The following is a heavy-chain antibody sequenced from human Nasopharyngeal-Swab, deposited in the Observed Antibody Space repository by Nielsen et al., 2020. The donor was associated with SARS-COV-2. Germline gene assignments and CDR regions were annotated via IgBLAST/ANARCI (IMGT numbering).Heavy chain of an antibody. Sequence: GESLKISCAASGFTFTNAWMSWVRQAPGKGLEWVSAISGSGGSTYYADSVKGRFTISRDNSKNTLYLQMNSLRAEDTAVYYCAKVEGRWEPYKYYFDYWGQGTLVTVSS. CDR3: AKVEGRWEPYKYYFDY. V-gene: IGHV3-23*01. J-gene: IGHJ4*02. CDR2: ISGSGGST. D-gene: IGHD1-26*01. CDR1: GFTFTNAW.